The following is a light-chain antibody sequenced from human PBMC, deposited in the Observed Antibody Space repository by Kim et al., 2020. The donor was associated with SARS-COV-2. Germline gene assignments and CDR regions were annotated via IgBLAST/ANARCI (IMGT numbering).Light chain of an antibody. J-gene: IGLJ2*01. Sequence: SSELTQDPAVSVALGQTVRITCQGDSLRSYYASWYQQKPGQAPIVVISGKNNRPSGIPDRFSGSSSGNTASLTITGAQAEDEADYCCSSRDSNGYVLFGVGTKLTVL. CDR2: GKN. CDR1: SLRSYY. V-gene: IGLV3-19*01. CDR3: SSRDSNGYVL.